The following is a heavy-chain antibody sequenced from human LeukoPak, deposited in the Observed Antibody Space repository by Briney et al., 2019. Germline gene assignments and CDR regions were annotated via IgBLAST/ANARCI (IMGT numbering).Heavy chain of an antibody. J-gene: IGHJ4*02. CDR1: GGSISSYY. CDR3: ARVTNFWSAGYFDY. Sequence: KPSETLSLTCTVSGGSISSYYWSCIRQPPGKGLEWIGYIYYSGSTNYNPSLKSRVTISVDTSKNQFSLKLSSVTAADTAVYYCARVTNFWSAGYFDYWGQGTLVTVSS. V-gene: IGHV4-59*01. D-gene: IGHD3-3*01. CDR2: IYYSGST.